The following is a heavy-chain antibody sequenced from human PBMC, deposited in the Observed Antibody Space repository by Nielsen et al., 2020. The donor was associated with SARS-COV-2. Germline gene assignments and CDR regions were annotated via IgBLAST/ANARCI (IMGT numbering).Heavy chain of an antibody. Sequence: SQTLSLTCAISGDSVSSSSAAWNWIRQSPSRGLEWLGRTYYRSKWYNDYAVSVKSRITINPDTSKNQFSLHLNSVTPEDTAVYYCARARGAYGAYYYYYYTDVWGKGTTVTVSS. CDR3: ARARGAYGAYYYYYYTDV. J-gene: IGHJ6*03. V-gene: IGHV6-1*01. D-gene: IGHD4-17*01. CDR2: TYYRSKWYN. CDR1: GDSVSSSSAA.